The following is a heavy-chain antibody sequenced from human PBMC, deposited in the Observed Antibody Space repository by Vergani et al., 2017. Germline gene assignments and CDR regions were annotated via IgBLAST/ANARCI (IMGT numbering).Heavy chain of an antibody. CDR2: ISWNSGSI. J-gene: IGHJ4*02. D-gene: IGHD5-12*01. CDR3: TKGSRGYTGYFFDY. CDR1: GFTFDDYA. Sequence: EVQLLESGGGLAQPGGSLRLSCAASGFTFDDYAMHWVRQAPGKGLEWVSGISWNSGSIGYADSVKGRFTISRDNSKNTLHLQMNSLRADDTAVYYCTKGSRGYTGYFFDYWGQGTLATVSS. V-gene: IGHV3-9*01.